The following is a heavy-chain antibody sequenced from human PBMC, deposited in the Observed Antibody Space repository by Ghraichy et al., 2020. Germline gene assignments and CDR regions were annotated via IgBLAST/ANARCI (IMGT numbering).Heavy chain of an antibody. Sequence: GGSLRLSCTASGFIFRDYAMNWVRQAPGKGLEWVSGISGSGGSPSYADSVKGRFTISRDNSKNTLSLQMNSLRDEDSAIYYCAQNIEVTIHDGEGYWGQGTLVTVSS. V-gene: IGHV3-23*01. CDR3: AQNIEVTIHDGEGY. CDR1: GFIFRDYA. D-gene: IGHD2/OR15-2a*01. J-gene: IGHJ4*02. CDR2: ISGSGGSP.